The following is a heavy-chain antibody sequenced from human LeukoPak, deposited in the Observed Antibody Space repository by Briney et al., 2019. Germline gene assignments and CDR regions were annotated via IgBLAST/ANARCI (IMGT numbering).Heavy chain of an antibody. J-gene: IGHJ4*02. CDR1: GGSFSGYY. V-gene: IGHV4-34*01. CDR3: AYSGSGSYLIDY. Sequence: SETLSLTCAVYGGSFSGYYWSWIRQPPGKGLEWIGEINHSGSTNYNPSLKSRVTISVDTSKNQFSLKLSSVTAADTAVYYCAYSGSGSYLIDYWGQGTLVTVSS. D-gene: IGHD1-26*01. CDR2: INHSGST.